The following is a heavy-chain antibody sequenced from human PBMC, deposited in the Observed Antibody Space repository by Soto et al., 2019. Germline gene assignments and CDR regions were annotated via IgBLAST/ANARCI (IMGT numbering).Heavy chain of an antibody. Sequence: QLQLQESGSGLVKPSETLSLTCIVSNGSISSRSSYWGWIRQTPGKGLEWIGSIYYIGNTYYNPSLKGRVTISIDTSKTQFSLKMNSVTAADTAVYFCGGQDYGAKGYYFENWVQGALVTVSS. V-gene: IGHV4-39*01. CDR1: NGSISSRSSY. D-gene: IGHD4-17*01. CDR2: IYYIGNT. J-gene: IGHJ4*02. CDR3: GGQDYGAKGYYFEN.